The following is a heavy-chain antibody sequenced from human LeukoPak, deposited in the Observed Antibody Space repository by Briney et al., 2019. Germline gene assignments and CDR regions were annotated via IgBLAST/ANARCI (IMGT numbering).Heavy chain of an antibody. CDR1: GFTFSSYW. D-gene: IGHD3-16*02. CDR3: ARDQDYVWGSYRPYYFDY. CDR2: IKQDGSEK. J-gene: IGHJ4*02. Sequence: PGGSLRLSCAASGFTFSSYWMSWVRQAPGKGLEWVANIKQDGSEKYYVDSVKGRFTISRDNAKNSLYLQMNSLRAEDTAVYYCARDQDYVWGSYRPYYFDYWGQGTLVTVPS. V-gene: IGHV3-7*01.